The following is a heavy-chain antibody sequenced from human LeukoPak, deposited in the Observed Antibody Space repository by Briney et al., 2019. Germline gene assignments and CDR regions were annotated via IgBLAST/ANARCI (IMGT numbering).Heavy chain of an antibody. CDR3: ARVGGTIFGVVHRGAFDY. CDR1: DDSISRQY. V-gene: IGHV4-59*11. D-gene: IGHD3-3*01. Sequence: SETLSLTCSVPDDSISRQYWSWIRQPPGKGLEWIGYIYHSGSTKYNPSLKSRVTMSLDTSKNQFSLTLRSVTAADTAVYYCARVGGTIFGVVHRGAFDYWGQGTLVTVSS. J-gene: IGHJ4*02. CDR2: IYHSGST.